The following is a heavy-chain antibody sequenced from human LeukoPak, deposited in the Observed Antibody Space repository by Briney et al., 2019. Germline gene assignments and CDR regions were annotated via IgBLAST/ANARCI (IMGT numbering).Heavy chain of an antibody. Sequence: PGGSLRLSCAASGFTFTTYAITWVRQAPGKGLEWASTISGSGGSTYYADSVKGRFTISRDSSKNTLYLQMNSLRAEDTAIYYCAKLLVPTRLFDAFDIWGQGTMVTVSS. CDR3: AKLLVPTRLFDAFDI. CDR2: ISGSGGST. D-gene: IGHD2-8*02. V-gene: IGHV3-23*01. J-gene: IGHJ3*02. CDR1: GFTFTTYA.